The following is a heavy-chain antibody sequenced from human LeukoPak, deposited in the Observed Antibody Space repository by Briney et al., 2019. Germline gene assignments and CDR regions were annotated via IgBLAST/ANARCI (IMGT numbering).Heavy chain of an antibody. V-gene: IGHV4-39*07. CDR2: IYYSGST. Sequence: PSETLSLTCTVSGGSISSSSYYWGWIRQPPGKGLEWIGSIYYSGSTYYNPSLKSRVTISVDRSKNHFSLKLSSVTAADTAVYYCARVPSSGDGEIDYWGQGTLVTVSS. J-gene: IGHJ4*02. CDR3: ARVPSSGDGEIDY. D-gene: IGHD3-10*01. CDR1: GGSISSSSYY.